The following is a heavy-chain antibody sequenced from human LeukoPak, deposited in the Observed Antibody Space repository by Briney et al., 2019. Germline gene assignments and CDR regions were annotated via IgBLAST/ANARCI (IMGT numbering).Heavy chain of an antibody. D-gene: IGHD1-26*01. CDR3: ARHMYSGRYYGTDY. J-gene: IGHJ4*02. CDR1: GGSISSYY. V-gene: IGHV4-59*08. Sequence: SETLSLTCTVSGGSISSYYWSWIRQPPGKGLEWMGYIYDSGRTNLNPSPRSRLTISVDTSKNQFSLRLSSVTAADTAVYYCARHMYSGRYYGTDYWGQGILVTVSS. CDR2: IYDSGRT.